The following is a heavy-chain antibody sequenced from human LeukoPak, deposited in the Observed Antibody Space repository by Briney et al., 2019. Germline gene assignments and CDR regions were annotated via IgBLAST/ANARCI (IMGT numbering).Heavy chain of an antibody. V-gene: IGHV4-59*01. J-gene: IGHJ5*02. CDR1: GGSISSYY. CDR3: AREGYGFWSGPQFDP. Sequence: SETLSLTCTVSGGSISSYYWSWIRQPPGKGLEWIGYIYYSGSTNYNPSLKSRVTISVDTSKNQFSLKLSSVTAADTAVYYCAREGYGFWSGPQFDPWGQGTLVTVSS. D-gene: IGHD3-3*01. CDR2: IYYSGST.